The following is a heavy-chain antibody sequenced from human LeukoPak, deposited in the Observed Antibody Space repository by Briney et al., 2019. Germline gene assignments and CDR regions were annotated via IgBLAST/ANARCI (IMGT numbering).Heavy chain of an antibody. D-gene: IGHD7-27*01. CDR1: GFTFSSYK. V-gene: IGHV3-23*01. J-gene: IGHJ3*01. Sequence: AGSLSLSCAGSGFTFSSYKMSWVRQAPRKGLEWVSGISGSGGATYYADSLRGRFTISRDNSKNTLYLQMNRLRVEDTATYYCAKEDLWGAFDVWGQGTAV. CDR2: ISGSGGAT. CDR3: AKEDLWGAFDV.